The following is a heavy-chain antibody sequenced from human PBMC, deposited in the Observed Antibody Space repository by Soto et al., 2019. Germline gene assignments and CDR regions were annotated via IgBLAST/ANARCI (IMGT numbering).Heavy chain of an antibody. CDR2: ISGSGGST. CDR1: GFTFSSYA. D-gene: IGHD2-21*01. CDR3: AKESPTSLFASLYFDY. V-gene: IGHV3-23*01. Sequence: GGSLRLSCAASGFTFSSYAMSWVRQAPGKGLEWVSAISGSGGSTYYADSVKGRFTISRDNSKNTLYQQMNSLRAEDTAVYYCAKESPTSLFASLYFDYWGQGTLVTVSS. J-gene: IGHJ4*02.